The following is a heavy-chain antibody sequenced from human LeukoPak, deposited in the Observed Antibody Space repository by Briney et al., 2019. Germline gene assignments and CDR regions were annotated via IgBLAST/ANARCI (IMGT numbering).Heavy chain of an antibody. Sequence: ASVKVSCKASGYTFTSYGFSWVRQAPGQGLEWMGWISGYNGSTNYAQKLQGRVTMTTDTSTSTAYMELRSLRSDDTAVYYCARDWGYSDYSIGNYWGQGTLVTVSS. V-gene: IGHV1-18*01. D-gene: IGHD4-11*01. CDR3: ARDWGYSDYSIGNY. J-gene: IGHJ4*02. CDR2: ISGYNGST. CDR1: GYTFTSYG.